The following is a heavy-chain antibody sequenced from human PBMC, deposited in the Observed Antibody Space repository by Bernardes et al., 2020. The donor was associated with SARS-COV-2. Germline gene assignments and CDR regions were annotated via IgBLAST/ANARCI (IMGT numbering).Heavy chain of an antibody. CDR1: GGSISSSSYY. V-gene: IGHV4-39*07. CDR2: INHSGST. J-gene: IGHJ4*02. Sequence: SETLSLTCTVSGGSISSSSYYWGWIRQPPGKGLEWIGEINHSGSTNYNPSLKSRVTISVDTSKNQFSLKLTSVTAADTAMYYCARGPGWGYFDYWGQGTLVTVSS. D-gene: IGHD3-16*01. CDR3: ARGPGWGYFDY.